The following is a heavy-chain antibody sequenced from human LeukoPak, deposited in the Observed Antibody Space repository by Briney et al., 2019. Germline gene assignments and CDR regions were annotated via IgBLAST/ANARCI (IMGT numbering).Heavy chain of an antibody. CDR1: GYTFTSNY. D-gene: IGHD3-22*01. V-gene: IGHV1-24*01. J-gene: IGHJ4*02. Sequence: GASVKVSCKASGYTFTSNYIHWVRQAPGKGLEWMGGFDPEDGETIYAQKFQGRVTMTEDTSTDTAYMELSSLRSEDTAVYYCAIPAIYYDSSGYYYVRREYYFDYWGQGTLVTVSS. CDR3: AIPAIYYDSSGYYYVRREYYFDY. CDR2: FDPEDGET.